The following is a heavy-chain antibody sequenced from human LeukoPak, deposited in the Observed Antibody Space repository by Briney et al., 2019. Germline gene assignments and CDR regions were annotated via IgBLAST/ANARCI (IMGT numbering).Heavy chain of an antibody. CDR1: GGSLSSGDYY. D-gene: IGHD3-10*01. Sequence: AQTLSLTCTVSGGSLSSGDYYWSWIRQPPGKGREWFGYIYYSGSTYYNPALKSRVTITVDTSKNQFALKLSSGTAADTVVYYCASTYYGSGSYLRARSYGRDVWGQGTTVTVSS. V-gene: IGHV4-30-4*01. CDR2: IYYSGST. J-gene: IGHJ6*02. CDR3: ASTYYGSGSYLRARSYGRDV.